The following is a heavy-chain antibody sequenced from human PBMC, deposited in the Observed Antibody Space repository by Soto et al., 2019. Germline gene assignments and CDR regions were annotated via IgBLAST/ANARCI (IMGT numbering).Heavy chain of an antibody. Sequence: SVKVSCKASGGTFSSYAISWVRQAPGQGLEWVGGIIPIFGTANYAQKFQGRVTITADESTSTAYMELSSLRSEDTAVYYCARDHCSSTSCYCGYWGQGTLVTVSS. CDR1: GGTFSSYA. V-gene: IGHV1-69*13. CDR3: ARDHCSSTSCYCGY. J-gene: IGHJ4*02. CDR2: IIPIFGTA. D-gene: IGHD2-2*01.